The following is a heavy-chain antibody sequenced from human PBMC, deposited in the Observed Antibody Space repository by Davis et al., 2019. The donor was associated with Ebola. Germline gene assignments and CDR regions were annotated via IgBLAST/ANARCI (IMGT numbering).Heavy chain of an antibody. J-gene: IGHJ5*01. CDR2: IYYNGET. Sequence: MPSETLSLTCSFSGVSFNTYYWSWIRQSPGKGLEWIAYIYYNGETRSSPSLKGRVTMSIDTSKNQFSLKLSSVTAADTAVYYCVRSVTMIRGVIPWFDPWGQGTLVAVSS. CDR1: GVSFNTYY. CDR3: VRSVTMIRGVIPWFDP. D-gene: IGHD3-10*01. V-gene: IGHV4-59*12.